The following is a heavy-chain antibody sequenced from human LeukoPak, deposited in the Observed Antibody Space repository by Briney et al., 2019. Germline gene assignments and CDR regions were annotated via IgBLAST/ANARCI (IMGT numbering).Heavy chain of an antibody. CDR3: ARVTTYYYYMDV. Sequence: ASVKVSCKASGYTFTRYDINWVRQATGQGLEWMGWMNPNSGNTGYAQKFQGRVTITRNTSISTAYMELSSLRSEDTAVYYCARVTTYYYYMDVWGKGTTVTVSS. CDR2: MNPNSGNT. CDR1: GYTFTRYD. J-gene: IGHJ6*03. D-gene: IGHD4-11*01. V-gene: IGHV1-8*03.